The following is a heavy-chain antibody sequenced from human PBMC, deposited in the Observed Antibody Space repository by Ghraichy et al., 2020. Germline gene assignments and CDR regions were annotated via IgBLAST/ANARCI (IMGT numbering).Heavy chain of an antibody. CDR1: GGSFSGYY. D-gene: IGHD3-10*01. CDR3: ARGLITMVRGRRYYGMDV. V-gene: IGHV4-34*01. Sequence: SETLSLTCAVYGGSFSGYYWSWIRQPPGKGLEWIGEINLSGSTNYNPSLKSRVTISVDTSKNQFSLKLSSVTAADTAVYYCARGLITMVRGRRYYGMDVWGQGTTVTVSS. CDR2: INLSGST. J-gene: IGHJ6*02.